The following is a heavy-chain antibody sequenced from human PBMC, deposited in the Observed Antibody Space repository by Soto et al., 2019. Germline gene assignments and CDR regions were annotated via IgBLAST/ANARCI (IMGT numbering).Heavy chain of an antibody. Sequence: SETLSLTCTVSGGSISSYYWSWIRQPPGKGLEWIGYIYYSGSTNYNPSLKSRVTISVDTSKNQFSLKLSSVTAADTAVYYCARGDYKQQAFAYWGQGTLVTVSS. CDR3: ARGDYKQQAFAY. V-gene: IGHV4-59*01. CDR1: GGSISSYY. CDR2: IYYSGST. J-gene: IGHJ4*02. D-gene: IGHD4-17*01.